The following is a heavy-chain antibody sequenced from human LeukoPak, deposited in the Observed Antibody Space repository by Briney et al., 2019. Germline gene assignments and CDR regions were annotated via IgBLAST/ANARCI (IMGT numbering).Heavy chain of an antibody. J-gene: IGHJ4*02. CDR3: ARHVTGYYFDS. CDR2: IYYRGGT. V-gene: IGHV4-59*08. CDR1: GGSISSYY. Sequence: PSETLSLTCTVSGGSISSYYWSWIRQPPGKGLEWIGYIYYRGGTNYNPSLKSRVAISVDTSKNQFSLKLSSVTAADTAVYYCARHVTGYYFDSWGQGTLVTVSS. D-gene: IGHD1-14*01.